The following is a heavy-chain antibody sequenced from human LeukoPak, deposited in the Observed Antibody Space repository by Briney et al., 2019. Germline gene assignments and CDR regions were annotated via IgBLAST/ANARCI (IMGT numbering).Heavy chain of an antibody. D-gene: IGHD1-1*01. CDR2: INRSGSA. V-gene: IGHV4-34*01. CDR3: ARAHYGTASPAGGL. Sequence: SESLSLTCAVYSGSLSGYYWSWIRQPPGRGLEWIGEINRSGSANYNPSLKSRVTVSVDTSKNQFSLKLSPVTAADTAVYYCARAHYGTASPAGGLWGQGTLVTVSS. J-gene: IGHJ4*02. CDR1: SGSLSGYY.